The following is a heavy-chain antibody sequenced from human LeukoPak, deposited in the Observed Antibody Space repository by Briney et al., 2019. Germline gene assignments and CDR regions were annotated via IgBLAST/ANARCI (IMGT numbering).Heavy chain of an antibody. CDR3: ATPRGTVATGAVY. J-gene: IGHJ4*02. CDR2: IRGSGTNT. D-gene: IGHD4-23*01. CDR1: GFTFRSYA. V-gene: IGHV3-23*01. Sequence: GGSLRLSCVASGFTFRSYAMCWVRQAPGKGLELVSAIRGSGTNTYYADAVKGRFTISTDNSKNTLYLQMNNLTAEDTAVYYCATPRGTVATGAVYWGQGTLVTVSS.